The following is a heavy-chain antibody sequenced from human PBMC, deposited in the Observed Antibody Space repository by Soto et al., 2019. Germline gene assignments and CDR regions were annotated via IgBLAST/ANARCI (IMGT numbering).Heavy chain of an antibody. V-gene: IGHV3-53*01. D-gene: IGHD6-13*01. CDR1: GFTVSSNY. J-gene: IGHJ6*02. CDR2: IYSGGST. CDR3: AKVIAAAGNYYYYYGMDV. Sequence: GGSLRLSCAASGFTVSSNYMSWVRQAPGKGLEWVSVIYSGGSTYYADSVKGRFTISRDNSKNTLYLQMNSLRAADTAVYYCAKVIAAAGNYYYYYGMDVWGQGTTVTVSS.